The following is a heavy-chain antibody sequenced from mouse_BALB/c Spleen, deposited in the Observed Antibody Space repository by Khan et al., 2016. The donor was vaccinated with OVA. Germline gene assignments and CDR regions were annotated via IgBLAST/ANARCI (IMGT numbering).Heavy chain of an antibody. D-gene: IGHD2-4*01. CDR2: INPYNDYT. CDR3: SRSCALRRYAWFSY. J-gene: IGHJ3*01. V-gene: IGHV1-77*01. Sequence: QVQLKQSGAELVRPGASVKISCKAFGYTFSKHHINWVKQRPGQGLEWIGYINPYNDYTNYNQKFKGKATLTVDKSYSTAYMELSSLTSEDSEVYSCSRSCALRRYAWFSYWGQGTLVTVSS. CDR1: GYTFSKHH.